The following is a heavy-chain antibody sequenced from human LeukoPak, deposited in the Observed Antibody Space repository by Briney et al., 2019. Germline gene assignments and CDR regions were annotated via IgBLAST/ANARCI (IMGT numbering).Heavy chain of an antibody. Sequence: ASVKVSCKASGYTFTGYYMHWVRQAPGQGLEWMGWINPNSGGTNYAQKFQGRVTMTRDTSISTAYMELSGLRSDDTAVYYCARDRGSSGWSPQNWFDPWGQGTLVTVSS. V-gene: IGHV1-2*02. J-gene: IGHJ5*02. CDR1: GYTFTGYY. CDR3: ARDRGSSGWSPQNWFDP. D-gene: IGHD6-19*01. CDR2: INPNSGGT.